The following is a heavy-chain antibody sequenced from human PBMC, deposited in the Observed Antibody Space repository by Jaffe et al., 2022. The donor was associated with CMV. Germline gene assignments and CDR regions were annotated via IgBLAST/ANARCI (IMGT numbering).Heavy chain of an antibody. CDR3: AKFDSSSSYYFYYGMDV. CDR1: GFTFSNHG. V-gene: IGHV3-30*18. D-gene: IGHD6-13*01. CDR2: TSYDGSNN. Sequence: QVQLVESGGGVVQPGRSLRLSCAASGFTFSNHGMHWVRQAPGKGLEWLAVTSYDGSNNYYAESVRGRFTISRDNSKNTVYLQMNSLRPEDTAVYYCAKFDSSSSYYFYYGMDVWGQGTTVSVSS. J-gene: IGHJ6*02.